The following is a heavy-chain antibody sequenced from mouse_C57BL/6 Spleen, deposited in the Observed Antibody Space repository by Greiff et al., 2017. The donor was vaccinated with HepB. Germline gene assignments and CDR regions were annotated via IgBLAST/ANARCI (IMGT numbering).Heavy chain of an antibody. CDR1: GYTFTSYW. D-gene: IGHD2-1*01. J-gene: IGHJ4*01. Sequence: LQQPGASVKLSCKASGYTFTSYWMHWVKQRPGRGLEWIGRIDPNSGGTKYNEKFKSKATLTVDKPSSTAYMQLSSLTSEDSAVYYCASFYYGNSYAMDYWGQGTSVTVSS. V-gene: IGHV1-72*01. CDR2: IDPNSGGT. CDR3: ASFYYGNSYAMDY.